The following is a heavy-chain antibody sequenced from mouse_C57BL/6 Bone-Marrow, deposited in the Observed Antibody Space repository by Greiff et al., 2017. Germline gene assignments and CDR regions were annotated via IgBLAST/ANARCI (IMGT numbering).Heavy chain of an antibody. D-gene: IGHD1-1*01. CDR3: STTVVATFDY. Sequence: EVQLQESGTVLARPGASVKMSCKTSGYTFTSYWMHWVKQRPGQGLEWIGAIYPGNSDTSYNQKFKGKAKLTAVTSASNAYMELSSLTNEDSAVYYCSTTVVATFDYWGQGTTLTVSS. V-gene: IGHV1-5*01. CDR2: IYPGNSDT. J-gene: IGHJ2*01. CDR1: GYTFTSYW.